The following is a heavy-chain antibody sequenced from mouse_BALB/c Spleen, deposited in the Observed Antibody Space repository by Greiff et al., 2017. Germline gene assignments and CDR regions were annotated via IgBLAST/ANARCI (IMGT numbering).Heavy chain of an antibody. Sequence: QVQLQQSGAELARPGASVKLSCKASGYTFTDYYINWVKQRTGQGLEWIGEIYPGSGNTYYNEKFKGKATLTADKSSSTAYMQLSSLTSEDSAVYFCARSTYYGNLYAMDYWGQGTSVTVSS. V-gene: IGHV1-77*01. CDR1: GYTFTDYY. D-gene: IGHD2-10*01. CDR3: ARSTYYGNLYAMDY. CDR2: IYPGSGNT. J-gene: IGHJ4*01.